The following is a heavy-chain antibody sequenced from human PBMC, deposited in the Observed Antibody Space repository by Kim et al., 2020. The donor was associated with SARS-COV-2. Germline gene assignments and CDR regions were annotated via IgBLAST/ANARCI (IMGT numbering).Heavy chain of an antibody. CDR3: TRVKDGLAGACDI. J-gene: IGHJ3*02. CDR2: ITPDGTSA. CDR1: GFTLSNYW. V-gene: IGHV3-74*01. Sequence: GGSLRLSCAASGFTLSNYWMHWVRQVPGKGLVWLSRITPDGTSADYADSVKGRFTVSRDNAKNTLYLQMSSLRAEDTAMSLCTRVKDGLAGACDIWGQGT.